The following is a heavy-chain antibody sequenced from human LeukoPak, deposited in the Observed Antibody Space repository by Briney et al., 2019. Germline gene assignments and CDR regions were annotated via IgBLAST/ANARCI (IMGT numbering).Heavy chain of an antibody. CDR2: INSDGGT. D-gene: IGHD1-26*01. V-gene: IGHV3-66*01. CDR3: ARDKIVGATYFDY. Sequence: AGGSLRLSCAASGFTVSSNYMSWVRQAPGKGLEWVSFINSDGGTGYTDSVKGRFAISRDNAKNSLNLQMNSLRAEDTAIYYCARDKIVGATYFDYWGQGTLVTVSS. CDR1: GFTVSSNY. J-gene: IGHJ4*02.